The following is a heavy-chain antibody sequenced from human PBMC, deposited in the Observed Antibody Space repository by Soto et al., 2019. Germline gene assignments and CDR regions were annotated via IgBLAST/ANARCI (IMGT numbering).Heavy chain of an antibody. D-gene: IGHD4-17*01. CDR1: GGSATNSSYY. V-gene: IGHV4-39*01. CDR3: VSQRTTVPTQAYFDY. Sequence: SETLSLTCTVSGGSATNSSYYWGWIRQSPGKGLEWIGSVYYRGRSYSKSSVKSRVTISVDTSKNRFSLSLNSVTASDTAVYFCVSQRTTVPTQAYFDYWGPGALVTVSS. CDR2: VYYRGRS. J-gene: IGHJ4*02.